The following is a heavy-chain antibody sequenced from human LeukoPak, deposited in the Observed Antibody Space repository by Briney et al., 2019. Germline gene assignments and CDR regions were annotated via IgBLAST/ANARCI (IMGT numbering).Heavy chain of an antibody. Sequence: PGGSLRLSCAASGFTFSSYEMNWVRQAPGKGLEWVSYISSSGGTIYYADSVKGRFTISRDNAKKSLYLQMNSLRAEDTAVYYCARGSDNSGYYYGDFDYWGQGTLVTVSS. CDR3: ARGSDNSGYYYGDFDY. CDR1: GFTFSSYE. J-gene: IGHJ4*02. D-gene: IGHD3-22*01. V-gene: IGHV3-48*03. CDR2: ISSSGGTI.